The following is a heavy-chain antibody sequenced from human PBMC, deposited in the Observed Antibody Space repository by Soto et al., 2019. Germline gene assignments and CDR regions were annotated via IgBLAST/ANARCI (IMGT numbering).Heavy chain of an antibody. CDR1: VFTFSSYS. CDR3: ARPYGSGSYYNYFDS. J-gene: IGHJ4*02. V-gene: IGHV3-48*01. Sequence: GGSLRLSCAASVFTFSSYSMNWVRQAPGEGLEWVSYISSSGSTIYYADSVKGRFTISRDQAKNSLYLQMNSLRAEDTAVYYCARPYGSGSYYNYFDSWGQGILVTVSS. D-gene: IGHD3-10*01. CDR2: ISSSGSTI.